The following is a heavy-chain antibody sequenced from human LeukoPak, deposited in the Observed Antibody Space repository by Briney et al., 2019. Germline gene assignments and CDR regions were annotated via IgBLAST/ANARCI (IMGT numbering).Heavy chain of an antibody. CDR3: VREGIQLSDAFDI. D-gene: IGHD5-18*01. Sequence: ASVKVSCKASGYTFITYGVTWVRQAPGQGLEWMGWISANNSNTKYAQKFQGRVTVTTDTSTRTAFMELGRLISDDTAVYYCVREGIQLSDAFDIWGQGTMVTVSS. CDR1: GYTFITYG. CDR2: ISANNSNT. J-gene: IGHJ3*02. V-gene: IGHV1-18*01.